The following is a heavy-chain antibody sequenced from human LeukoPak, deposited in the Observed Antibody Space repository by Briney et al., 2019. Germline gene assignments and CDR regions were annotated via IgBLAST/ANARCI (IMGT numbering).Heavy chain of an antibody. Sequence: GGSLRLSCAASGFTFSSYSMNWVRQAPGKGLEWVSSISSSSTYIYYTDSVKGRFTISRDNAKNSLYLQMNSLRAEDTAVYYWARSIAVPPGDFQHGGQGTLVTVSS. J-gene: IGHJ1*01. V-gene: IGHV3-21*01. CDR3: ARSIAVPPGDFQH. CDR1: GFTFSSYS. D-gene: IGHD6-19*01. CDR2: ISSSSTYI.